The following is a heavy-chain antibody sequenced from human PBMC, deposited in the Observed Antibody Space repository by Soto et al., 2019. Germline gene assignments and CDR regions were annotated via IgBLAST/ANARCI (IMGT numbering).Heavy chain of an antibody. CDR1: GGTFSSYA. Sequence: QVQLVQSGAEVKKPGSSVKVSCKASGGTFSSYAISWVRQAPGQGLEWMGGIIPSFGTANYAQKLQGRVTITADKSTSTAYMELSSLRAEDTAVYYCARAWYSSSSPYYVDSWGQGTLVTVSS. V-gene: IGHV1-69*06. J-gene: IGHJ4*02. D-gene: IGHD6-6*01. CDR2: IIPSFGTA. CDR3: ARAWYSSSSPYYVDS.